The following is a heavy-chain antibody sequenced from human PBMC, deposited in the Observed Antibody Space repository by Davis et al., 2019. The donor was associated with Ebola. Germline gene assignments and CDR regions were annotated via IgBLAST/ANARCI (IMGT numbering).Heavy chain of an antibody. CDR3: ARGRNGGWDFDY. CDR1: GYTSNSHG. D-gene: IGHD6-19*01. Sequence: ASVKVSCKASGYTSNSHGISWVRQAPGQGLEWMAWISAYNGHTNYAQKFQGRLTLTTDTSTSTVYMELRSLTSDDTAEYYCARGRNGGWDFDYWGQGTRVTVSS. CDR2: ISAYNGHT. J-gene: IGHJ4*02. V-gene: IGHV1-18*01.